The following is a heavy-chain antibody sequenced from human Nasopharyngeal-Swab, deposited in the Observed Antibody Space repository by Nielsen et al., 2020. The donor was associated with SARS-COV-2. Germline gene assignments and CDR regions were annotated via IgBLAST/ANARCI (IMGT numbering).Heavy chain of an antibody. CDR3: ARDSWFGELGNAFDI. Sequence: SVKVSCKASGGTFSSYAISWVRQAPGQGLEWMGRIIPILGIANYAQKFQGRVTITADKSTSTAYMELSSLRSEDTAMYYCARDSWFGELGNAFDIWGQGTMVTVSS. J-gene: IGHJ3*02. CDR1: GGTFSSYA. D-gene: IGHD3-10*01. V-gene: IGHV1-69*04. CDR2: IIPILGIA.